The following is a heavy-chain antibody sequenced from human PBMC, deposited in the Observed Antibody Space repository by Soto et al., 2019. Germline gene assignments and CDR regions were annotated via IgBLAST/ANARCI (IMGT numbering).Heavy chain of an antibody. CDR3: ARDGGCSSTSCSTTNFDY. Sequence: ASVKVSCKASGYTFTGYYMHWVRQAPGQGPEWVGWINPHSGGTNYAQKFQGWVTMTRDTSISTVYMELSRLRSDDTAVYYCARDGGCSSTSCSTTNFDYWGQGTLVTVSS. J-gene: IGHJ4*02. CDR1: GYTFTGYY. D-gene: IGHD2-2*02. V-gene: IGHV1-2*04. CDR2: INPHSGGT.